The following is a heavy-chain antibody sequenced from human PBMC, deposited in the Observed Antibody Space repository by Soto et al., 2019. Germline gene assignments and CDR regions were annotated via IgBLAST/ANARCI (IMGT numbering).Heavy chain of an antibody. CDR3: ARGGPLSKWLDP. CDR1: GGAISSYY. J-gene: IGHJ5*02. V-gene: IGHV4-59*01. Sequence: QVQLQESGPELLKSSETLSLTCTVSGGAISSYYWSWIRQHPGKGLEWIGYVYNSGSTNYNPSLKSRVTISIDTSKNQFSLKLTSLTATDTAVYYCARGGPLSKWLDPWGQGTLVTVSS. CDR2: VYNSGST.